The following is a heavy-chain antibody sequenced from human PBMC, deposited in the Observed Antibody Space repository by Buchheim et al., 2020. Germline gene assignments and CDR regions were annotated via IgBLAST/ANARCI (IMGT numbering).Heavy chain of an antibody. CDR1: GLTFNNVW. D-gene: IGHD3-22*01. CDR3: TTSLYYSDSTLYWN. J-gene: IGHJ4*02. CDR2: IKSKTDGGKT. V-gene: IGHV3-15*01. Sequence: EVQLVESGGGLAKLGGSLTLSCAASGLTFNNVWMIWVRQAPGKGLEWVGRIKSKTDGGKTDYAPPVKGRFTISRDDSRNTLYLRMNSLKTEDTAVYYCTTSLYYSDSTLYWNWGQGTL.